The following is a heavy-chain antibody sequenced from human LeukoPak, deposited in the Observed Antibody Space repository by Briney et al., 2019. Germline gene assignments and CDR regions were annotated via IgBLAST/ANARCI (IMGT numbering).Heavy chain of an antibody. Sequence: ASVKVSCKASGYTFTSYYMHWVRQAPGQGLEWMGIINPSGGSTSYAQKFQGRVTMTRDMSTSTVYMELSSLRSEDTAVYYCARGKGIDPYYYDSSGYYRYYYMDVWGKGTTVTVSS. V-gene: IGHV1-46*01. CDR2: INPSGGST. CDR1: GYTFTSYY. D-gene: IGHD3-22*01. CDR3: ARGKGIDPYYYDSSGYYRYYYMDV. J-gene: IGHJ6*03.